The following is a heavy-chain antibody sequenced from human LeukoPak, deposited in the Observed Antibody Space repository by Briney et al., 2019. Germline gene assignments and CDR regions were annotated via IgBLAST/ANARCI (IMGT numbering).Heavy chain of an antibody. D-gene: IGHD6-19*01. Sequence: GSLRLSCGASGFKFRTYWMTWVRQAPGKGLEWVSSISSSSSYIYYADSVKGRFTISRDNAKNSLYLQMNSLRAEDTAVYYCAKDQRSIAVAGYFDYWGQGTLVTVSS. J-gene: IGHJ4*02. CDR1: GFKFRTYW. CDR3: AKDQRSIAVAGYFDY. CDR2: ISSSSSYI. V-gene: IGHV3-21*04.